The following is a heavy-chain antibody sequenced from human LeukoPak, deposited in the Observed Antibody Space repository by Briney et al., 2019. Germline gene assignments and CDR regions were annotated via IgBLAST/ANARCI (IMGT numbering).Heavy chain of an antibody. J-gene: IGHJ4*02. CDR2: IKEDGSEN. V-gene: IGHV3-7*01. D-gene: IGHD1-1*01. Sequence: PGGSLRLSCAASGFTFSRYWMTWVRQAPGKGLEWVANIKEDGSENSYVESVKDRFTISRDNAKNSLYLQLNSLRAEDTAVYFCARQRYSDYWGQGTLVTVSS. CDR1: GFTFSRYW. CDR3: ARQRYSDY.